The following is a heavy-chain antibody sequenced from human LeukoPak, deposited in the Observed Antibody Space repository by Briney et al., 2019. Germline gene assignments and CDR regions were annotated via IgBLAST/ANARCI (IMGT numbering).Heavy chain of an antibody. D-gene: IGHD2/OR15-2a*01. CDR3: ARERTTIVSGTTIGAY. CDR2: ISSSSSTI. V-gene: IGHV3-48*01. CDR1: GFTFSSYS. J-gene: IGHJ4*02. Sequence: GGSLRLSCAASGFTFSSYSMNWVRQAPGKGLEWVSYISSSSSTIYYADSVKGRFTISRDNAKNSLYLQMNSLTADDTAVYYCARERTTIVSGTTIGAYWGQGTLVTVSS.